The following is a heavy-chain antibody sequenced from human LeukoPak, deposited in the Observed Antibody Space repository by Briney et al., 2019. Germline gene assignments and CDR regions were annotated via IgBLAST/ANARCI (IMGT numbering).Heavy chain of an antibody. V-gene: IGHV3-23*01. CDR2: LTGSGGST. CDR3: AKDLWYSSSGYFDY. Sequence: GGSLRLSCAASRFTISYYAMSWVGQAPGKGLEWVSALTGSGGSTYYADSVKGRFTISRDNSKNTLYLQMNSLRAEDTAVYYCAKDLWYSSSGYFDYWGQGTLVTVSS. CDR1: RFTISYYA. D-gene: IGHD6-6*01. J-gene: IGHJ4*02.